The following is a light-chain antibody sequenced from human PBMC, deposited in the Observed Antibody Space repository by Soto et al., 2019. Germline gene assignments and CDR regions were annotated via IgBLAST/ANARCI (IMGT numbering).Light chain of an antibody. CDR3: SSYTTSNTRQIV. V-gene: IGLV2-14*03. Sequence: QSALTHPASVSVAPGQSITISCTGTSSDVGGYNYVSWYQHHPGKAPKLIIYDVSNRPSGVSIRFSGSKSDNTASLTISGLQPEDEADYHCSSYTTSNTRQIVFGTGTKVTVL. CDR2: DVS. CDR1: SSDVGGYNY. J-gene: IGLJ1*01.